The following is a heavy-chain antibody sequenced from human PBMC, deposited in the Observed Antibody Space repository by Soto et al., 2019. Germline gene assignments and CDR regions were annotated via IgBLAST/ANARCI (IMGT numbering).Heavy chain of an antibody. CDR3: GCVPAAAGPYYYYYGMDV. CDR1: EGTFSNYA. CDR2: IIPIFGTA. J-gene: IGHJ6*02. Sequence: SVKVCCTSSEGTFSNYAIRWVRQAPGQGLEWMGGIIPIFGTANYAQKFQVRVTITADESTSTAYMELSSLRSEDTAVYYCGCVPAAAGPYYYYYGMDVWGQGTTVTVSS. D-gene: IGHD6-13*01. V-gene: IGHV1-69*13.